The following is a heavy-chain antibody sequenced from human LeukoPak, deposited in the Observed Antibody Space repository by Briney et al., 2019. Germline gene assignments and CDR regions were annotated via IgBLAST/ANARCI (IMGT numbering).Heavy chain of an antibody. J-gene: IGHJ4*02. CDR2: IYYSGST. V-gene: IGHV4-59*01. Sequence: PSETLSLTCTVSGGSISSYYWSWIRQPPGKGLEWIGSIYYSGSTNYNPSLKSRVTIPVDTSKNQFSLKLSSVTAADTAVYYCARSHSSGWYENDSWGQGTLVTVSS. CDR3: ARSHSSGWYENDS. CDR1: GGSISSYY. D-gene: IGHD6-19*01.